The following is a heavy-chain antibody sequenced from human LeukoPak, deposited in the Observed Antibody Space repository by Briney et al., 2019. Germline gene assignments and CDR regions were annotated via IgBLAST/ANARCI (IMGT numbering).Heavy chain of an antibody. D-gene: IGHD2-15*01. CDR3: ARERGSD. J-gene: IGHJ4*02. CDR1: GFTDSSIS. CDR2: IHISATT. V-gene: IGHV3-53*01. Sequence: GGSLRLSCEASGFTDSSISMGWVRQAPGKGLEWVSIIHISATTYYADSVKGRFTISRDNFKNTLYLQMNSLRAEDTAVYYCARERGSDLGQGTLVTVSS.